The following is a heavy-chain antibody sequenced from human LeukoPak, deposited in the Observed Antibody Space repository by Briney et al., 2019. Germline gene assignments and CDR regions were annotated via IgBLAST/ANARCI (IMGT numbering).Heavy chain of an antibody. J-gene: IGHJ5*02. CDR2: INPNSGDT. D-gene: IGHD5-12*01. Sequence: ASVKVSCKASGYTLTGYSMYWVRLAPGQPLEWMGWINPNSGDTKYAQKFRGRVTMTRDTSTSTAYMELSRVRSGDTGVYYCAGAGPIYSAYDRGGFDPWGQGTLVTVSS. CDR1: GYTLTGYS. V-gene: IGHV1-2*02. CDR3: AGAGPIYSAYDRGGFDP.